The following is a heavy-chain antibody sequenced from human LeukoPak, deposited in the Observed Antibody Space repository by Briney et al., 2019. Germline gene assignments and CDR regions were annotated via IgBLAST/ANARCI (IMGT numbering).Heavy chain of an antibody. D-gene: IGHD3-9*01. CDR3: AKWGDYDVLTGYYVSDF. J-gene: IGHJ4*02. CDR2: ISGRSDNT. Sequence: GSLRLSCAASGFIFSNYAMYWVRQAPGKGLEWVSAISGRSDNTCYADSVKGRFTLSRDSSKNTLYLQMNSLRADDTAVYYCAKWGDYDVLTGYYVSDFWGQGTLVTVSS. V-gene: IGHV3-23*01. CDR1: GFIFSNYA.